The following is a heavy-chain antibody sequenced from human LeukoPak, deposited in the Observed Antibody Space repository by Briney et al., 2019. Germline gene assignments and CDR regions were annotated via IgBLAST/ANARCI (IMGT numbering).Heavy chain of an antibody. V-gene: IGHV1-18*01. CDR3: ARRACSSTSCYLYYFDY. CDR1: GYTFTSYG. CDR2: ISAYNGNT. J-gene: IGHJ4*02. D-gene: IGHD2-2*01. Sequence: VASVKVSCKASGYTFTSYGISWVRQAPGQGLEWMGWISAYNGNTNYAQKLQGRVTMTTDTSTSTAYMELRSLRSDDTAVYYCARRACSSTSCYLYYFDYWGQGTLVTVSS.